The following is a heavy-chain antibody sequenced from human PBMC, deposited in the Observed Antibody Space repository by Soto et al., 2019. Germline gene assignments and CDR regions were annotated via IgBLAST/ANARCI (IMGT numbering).Heavy chain of an antibody. J-gene: IGHJ6*02. Sequence: VQLLESGGGLVQPGGSLRLSCAASGFTFSSYAMHWVRQAPGKGLEWVAVISYDGSNKYYADSVKGRFTISRDNSKNTLYLQMNSLRAEDTAVYYCARDNVGGKNAYYYYGMDVWGQGTTVTVSS. CDR3: ARDNVGGKNAYYYYGMDV. V-gene: IGHV3-30-3*01. CDR1: GFTFSSYA. D-gene: IGHD3-10*02. CDR2: ISYDGSNK.